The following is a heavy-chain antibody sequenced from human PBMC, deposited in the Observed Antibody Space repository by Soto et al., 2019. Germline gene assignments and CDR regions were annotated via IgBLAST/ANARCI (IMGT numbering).Heavy chain of an antibody. V-gene: IGHV1-2*02. Sequence: QVQLVQSGAEVKEPGDSVRVSCEASGYTFTAYYIHWVRQAPGQGLEWMGRINTKFGDTTYGQDFKGRVSMTRDMSTSTGYMELSRLTSGDTAIYYCARNMDYYYGPGSGNGHGFWGQGTTVTVFS. J-gene: IGHJ6*02. CDR3: ARNMDYYYGPGSGNGHGF. D-gene: IGHD3-10*01. CDR2: INTKFGDT. CDR1: GYTFTAYY.